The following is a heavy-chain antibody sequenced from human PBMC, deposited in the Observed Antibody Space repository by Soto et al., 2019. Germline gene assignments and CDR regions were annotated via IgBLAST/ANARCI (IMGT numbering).Heavy chain of an antibody. Sequence: GSLRRSWAASGCTFSSYAMSWVRQAPGKGLEWGSAISGSGGSTYYADSVKGRFTISRDNSKNTLYLQMNSLRAEDTAVYYCEKDPQRNYGYSGYFDYWGQGTMVTESS. CDR3: EKDPQRNYGYSGYFDY. V-gene: IGHV3-23*01. CDR1: GCTFSSYA. D-gene: IGHD5-12*01. CDR2: ISGSGGST. J-gene: IGHJ4*02.